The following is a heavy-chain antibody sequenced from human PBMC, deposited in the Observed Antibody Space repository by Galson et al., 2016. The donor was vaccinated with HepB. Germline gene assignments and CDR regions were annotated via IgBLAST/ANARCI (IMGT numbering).Heavy chain of an antibody. D-gene: IGHD6-19*01. CDR2: ISSYNGKA. CDR1: GYTFTSYT. J-gene: IGHJ4*02. CDR3: ARERGMTVAGPLDF. Sequence: SVKVSCKASGYTFTSYTINWVRQAPGHGLEWMGWISSYNGKANYAQKLQGRVTMTTDTSTSTAYMELRSLRSDDTAVYYCARERGMTVAGPLDFWGQGTLVTVSS. V-gene: IGHV1-18*04.